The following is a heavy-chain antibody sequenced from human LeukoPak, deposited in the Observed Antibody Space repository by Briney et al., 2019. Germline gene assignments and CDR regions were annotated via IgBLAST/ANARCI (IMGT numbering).Heavy chain of an antibody. V-gene: IGHV3-9*01. CDR2: ISWNSGSI. CDR1: GFTFDDYA. D-gene: IGHD6-25*01. Sequence: GGSLRLSCAASGFTFDDYAMHWVRQAPGKGLEWVSGISWNSGSIGYADSVKGRFTISRDNAKNSLYLQMNSLRAEDTALYYCAKAVGSGWPDYWGQGTLITVSS. CDR3: AKAVGSGWPDY. J-gene: IGHJ4*02.